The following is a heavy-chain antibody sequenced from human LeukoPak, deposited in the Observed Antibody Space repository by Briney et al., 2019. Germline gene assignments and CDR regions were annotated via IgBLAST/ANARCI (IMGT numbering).Heavy chain of an antibody. CDR2: IYYTGST. CDR3: ASRVSYSGGFQC. CDR1: GGSISGYY. J-gene: IGHJ4*02. Sequence: SETLSLTCTVSGGSISGYYWSWIRQPPGKGLDWLGYIYYTGSTNYNPSLKSRVTISVDTSKNHFSLRLSSVTAADTAVYYCASRVSYSGGFQCWGQGTLVTVSS. D-gene: IGHD1-26*01. V-gene: IGHV4-59*01.